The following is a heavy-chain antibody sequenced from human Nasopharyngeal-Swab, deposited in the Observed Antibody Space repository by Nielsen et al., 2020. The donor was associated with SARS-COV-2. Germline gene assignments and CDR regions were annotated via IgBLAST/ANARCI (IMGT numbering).Heavy chain of an antibody. CDR1: GYTVTSYG. D-gene: IGHD2-2*01. Sequence: ASVKVSCMASGYTVTSYGISWVRQAPGQGLEWMGWISAYNGNTNYAQKLQGRVTMTTDTSTSTAYMELRSLRSDDTAVYYCASNPLYCSSTSCYHDAFDIWGQGTMVTISS. J-gene: IGHJ3*02. V-gene: IGHV1-18*01. CDR2: ISAYNGNT. CDR3: ASNPLYCSSTSCYHDAFDI.